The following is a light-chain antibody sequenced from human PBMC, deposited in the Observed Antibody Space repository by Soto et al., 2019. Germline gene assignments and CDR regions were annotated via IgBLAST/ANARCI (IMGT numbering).Light chain of an antibody. Sequence: DIEVTQSPSSLSLSAGERATISCRAGQSISRYLNWYQQKPGQAPRLLIYAASNWDNGVPARFSGSGSGTDFTLTIGNLQPEDFAVYYCQQSYSSPPYTFGQGTKLEIK. CDR2: AAS. CDR1: QSISRY. J-gene: IGKJ2*01. V-gene: IGKV3-11*01. CDR3: QQSYSSPPYT.